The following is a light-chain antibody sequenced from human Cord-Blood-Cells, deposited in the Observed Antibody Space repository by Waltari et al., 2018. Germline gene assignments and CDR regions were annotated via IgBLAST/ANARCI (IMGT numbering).Light chain of an antibody. V-gene: IGLV1-47*01. CDR3: AAWDDSLSGRV. CDR1: SSTIGSNY. CDR2: RNN. J-gene: IGLJ3*02. Sequence: QSVLTQPPSASGTPGQRVTISCSGSSSTIGSNYVYGYQQLPGTAPKLLIYRNNQRPSGVPDRFSGSKSGTSASLAISGLRSEDEADYYCAAWDDSLSGRVFGGGTKLTVL.